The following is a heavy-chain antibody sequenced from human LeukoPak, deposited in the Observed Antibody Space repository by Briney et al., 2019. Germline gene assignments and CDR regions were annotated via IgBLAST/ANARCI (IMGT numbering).Heavy chain of an antibody. J-gene: IGHJ6*04. CDR2: IYYSGST. D-gene: IGHD3-22*01. V-gene: IGHV4-59*01. CDR3: ARGASSGYGIVDV. CDR1: GGSISSYY. Sequence: SETLSLTCTVSGGSISSYYWSWIRQPPGKGLEWIGYIYYSGSTNYNPSLKSRVTISVDTSKNQFSLKLSSVTAADTAVYYCARGASSGYGIVDVWGKGTTVTISS.